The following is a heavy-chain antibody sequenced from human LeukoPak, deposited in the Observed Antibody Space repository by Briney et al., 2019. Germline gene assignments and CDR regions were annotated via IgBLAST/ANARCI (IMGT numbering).Heavy chain of an antibody. CDR1: GYTFTGYY. CDR3: TRLLRSGVYYFDS. D-gene: IGHD3-10*01. J-gene: IGHJ4*02. Sequence: GSVSVSCTASGYTFTGYYMHWVRQAPGQGVGWMGWINPNSGGTNYAQKFQGSVTMTRDTSISTAYMELSRLRSDDTAVYYCTRLLRSGVYYFDSCGQGTLVTVSS. CDR2: INPNSGGT. V-gene: IGHV1-2*02.